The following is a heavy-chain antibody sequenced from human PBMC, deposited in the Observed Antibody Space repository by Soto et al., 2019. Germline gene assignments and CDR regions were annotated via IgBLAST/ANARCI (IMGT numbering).Heavy chain of an antibody. V-gene: IGHV3-53*01. Sequence: EVQLVESGGGLIQPGGSLRLSCAASGFTVSSNYMSWVRQAPGKGLEWVSVIYSGGSTYYADSVKGRFTISRDNSKNTXXLQMNSLRAEDTAVYYCAREGGSGSYYNYYYGMDVWGQGTTVTVSS. CDR1: GFTVSSNY. CDR3: AREGGSGSYYNYYYGMDV. J-gene: IGHJ6*02. D-gene: IGHD3-10*01. CDR2: IYSGGST.